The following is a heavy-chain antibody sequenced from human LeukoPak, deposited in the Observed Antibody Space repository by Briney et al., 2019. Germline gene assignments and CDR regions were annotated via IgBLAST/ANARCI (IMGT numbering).Heavy chain of an antibody. CDR1: GGSISSYY. D-gene: IGHD1-26*01. J-gene: IGHJ4*02. Sequence: SETLSLTCTVSGGSISSYYWSWIRQPAGKGLEWIGRIYTSGNTNYNPSLKSRVTMSVDKSKNQLSLRLNSVTAADTAIYYCVRGGTYYLPYWGQGILVTVSS. CDR2: IYTSGNT. V-gene: IGHV4-4*07. CDR3: VRGGTYYLPY.